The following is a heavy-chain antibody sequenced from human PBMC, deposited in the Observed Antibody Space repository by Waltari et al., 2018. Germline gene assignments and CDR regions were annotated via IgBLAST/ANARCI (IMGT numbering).Heavy chain of an antibody. D-gene: IGHD3-3*01. Sequence: EVQLVESGGGLVQPGGSLKLSCAASGFTFSGSAMHWVRQASGKGLEWVGRIESKAHSYATEYAASVKGRFTSSRDDSKNTAYLQMKSLKTEDTAVYYCTRGGAAARFLEWLFLDSWGQGTLVTVSS. J-gene: IGHJ4*02. CDR1: GFTFSGSA. CDR2: IESKAHSYAT. V-gene: IGHV3-73*02. CDR3: TRGGAAARFLEWLFLDS.